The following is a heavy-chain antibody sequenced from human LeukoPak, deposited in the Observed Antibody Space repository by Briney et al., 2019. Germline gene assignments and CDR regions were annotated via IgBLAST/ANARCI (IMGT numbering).Heavy chain of an antibody. D-gene: IGHD4-17*01. J-gene: IGHJ3*02. CDR1: GYSFTGYW. CDR3: ASRMTTVTTWAFDI. Sequence: GESLKISCKGSGYSFTGYWIGWVRQMPGKGLEWMGIIYLGDSDTRYSPSFQGQVTISADKSITTAYLQWSSLKASDTAMYYWASRMTTVTTWAFDIWGQGTMVTVSS. CDR2: IYLGDSDT. V-gene: IGHV5-51*01.